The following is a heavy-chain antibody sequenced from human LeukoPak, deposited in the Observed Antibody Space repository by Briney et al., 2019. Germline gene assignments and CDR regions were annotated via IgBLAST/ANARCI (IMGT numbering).Heavy chain of an antibody. D-gene: IGHD1-26*01. Sequence: PGGSLRLSCAASGFTFSSYAMHWVRQAPGKGLEYVSAISSNGGSTYYANSVKGRFTISRDNSKNTLYLQMGSLRAEDMAVYYCASGGVAGASPFHYWGQGTLVTVSS. CDR3: ASGGVAGASPFHY. V-gene: IGHV3-64*01. CDR2: ISSNGGST. CDR1: GFTFSSYA. J-gene: IGHJ4*02.